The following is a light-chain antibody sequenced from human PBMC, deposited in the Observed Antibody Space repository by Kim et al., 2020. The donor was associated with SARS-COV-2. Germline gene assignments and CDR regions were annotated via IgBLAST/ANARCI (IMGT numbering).Light chain of an antibody. CDR3: QQRSNWPPYT. V-gene: IGKV3-11*01. J-gene: IGKJ2*01. CDR1: QSVSSY. Sequence: EIVLTQSPATLSLSPGERATLSCRASQSVSSYLAWNQQKPGQAPRLLIYDASNRATGIPARFSGSGSGTDFTLTISSLEPEDFAVYYCQQRSNWPPYTFGQGTKLEI. CDR2: DAS.